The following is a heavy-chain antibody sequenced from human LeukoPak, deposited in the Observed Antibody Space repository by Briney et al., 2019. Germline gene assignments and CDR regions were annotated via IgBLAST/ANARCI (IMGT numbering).Heavy chain of an antibody. Sequence: GASVKVSCKASGYTFTGYYMHWVRQAPGQGLEWMGGIIPIFGTANYAQKFQGRVTITADESTSTAYMELSSLRSEDTAVYYCARGSSSSWSRPYGMDVWGQGTTVTVSS. CDR3: ARGSSSSWSRPYGMDV. D-gene: IGHD6-13*01. CDR2: IIPIFGTA. J-gene: IGHJ6*02. V-gene: IGHV1-69*13. CDR1: GYTFTGYY.